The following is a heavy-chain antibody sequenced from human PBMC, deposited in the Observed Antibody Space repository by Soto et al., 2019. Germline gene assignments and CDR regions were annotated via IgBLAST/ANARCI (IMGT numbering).Heavy chain of an antibody. J-gene: IGHJ4*02. V-gene: IGHV4-34*01. Sequence: QVQLQQWGAGLLKPSETLSLTCDVYGGSFNGYYWSWIRQPPGKGLEWIGEINHSGSAYYNPTFKSRVSISVDTSKNQLSLQLSSVSAADTAVYYCAKGPQRGYYDSGTFYSRVHWGQGTLVTVSS. D-gene: IGHD3-10*01. CDR1: GGSFNGYY. CDR2: INHSGSA. CDR3: AKGPQRGYYDSGTFYSRVH.